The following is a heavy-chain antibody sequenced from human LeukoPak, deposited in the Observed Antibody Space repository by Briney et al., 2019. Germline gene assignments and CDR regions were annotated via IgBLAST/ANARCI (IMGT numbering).Heavy chain of an antibody. D-gene: IGHD6-19*01. CDR2: ITSNSYYI. CDR1: GFTFSSYG. Sequence: GGSLRLSCAASGFTFSSYGMNWVRQAPGKGLEWVSSITSNSYYIYYADSMKGRFTISRDNAKNSLYLQMKSLRAEDTAVYFCARDRLPEYSSGWHTESNDAFDIWGQGTMVTVSS. J-gene: IGHJ3*02. CDR3: ARDRLPEYSSGWHTESNDAFDI. V-gene: IGHV3-21*01.